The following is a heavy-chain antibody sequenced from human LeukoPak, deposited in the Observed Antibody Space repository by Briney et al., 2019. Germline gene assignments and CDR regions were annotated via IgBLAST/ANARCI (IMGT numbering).Heavy chain of an antibody. CDR2: ISSSYI. D-gene: IGHD6-6*01. V-gene: IGHV3-21*01. Sequence: GGSLRLSCAGAGFIFSSYSMNWVRQAPGKGLEWVSSISSSYIYYADSVKGRFTISRDNAKNSLYLQMNSLRAEDTAVYYCARDQYTSSPGGFDYWGQGTLVTVSS. J-gene: IGHJ4*02. CDR3: ARDQYTSSPGGFDY. CDR1: GFIFSSYS.